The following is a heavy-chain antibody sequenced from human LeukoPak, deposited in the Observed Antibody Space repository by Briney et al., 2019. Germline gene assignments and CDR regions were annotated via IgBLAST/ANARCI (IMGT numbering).Heavy chain of an antibody. V-gene: IGHV1-46*01. Sequence: ASVTVSCKASGYTFTSYYMHWVRQAPGQGLEWMGMINPSGGSTSYAQKFQGRVTMTRDTSTSTVYMELSSLRSEDTAVYYCARDAYYDFWSGYFRGNWFDPWGQGTLVTVSS. CDR1: GYTFTSYY. J-gene: IGHJ5*02. CDR3: ARDAYYDFWSGYFRGNWFDP. D-gene: IGHD3-3*01. CDR2: INPSGGST.